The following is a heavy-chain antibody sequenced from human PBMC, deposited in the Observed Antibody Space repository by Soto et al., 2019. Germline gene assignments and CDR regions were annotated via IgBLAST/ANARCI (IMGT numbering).Heavy chain of an antibody. CDR3: ARVDTPTVRVGMDV. CDR2: ISGSGGST. Sequence: GGSLRLSCAGSGFIFSDYAMSWVRQAPGKGLEWVSAISGSGGSTYYADSVKGRFTISRDNSKNTLYLQMNSLRVEDTAVYHCARVDTPTVRVGMDVWGQGTTVTVSS. V-gene: IGHV3-23*01. D-gene: IGHD2-15*01. CDR1: GFIFSDYA. J-gene: IGHJ6*02.